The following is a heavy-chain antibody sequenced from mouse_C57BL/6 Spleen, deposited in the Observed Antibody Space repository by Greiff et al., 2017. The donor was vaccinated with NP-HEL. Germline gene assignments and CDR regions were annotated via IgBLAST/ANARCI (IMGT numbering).Heavy chain of an antibody. Sequence: VQLQQSGPGLVQPSQSLSITCTVSGFSLTSYGVHWVRQSPGKGLEWLGVVWSGGSTDSTAAFISRLSISKDNAKSQVFFKMNNLQADDTAIDDCARIENYYEYDGEVAYWGQGTLVTVSA. CDR2: VWSGGST. D-gene: IGHD2-4*01. CDR1: GFSLTSYG. CDR3: ARIENYYEYDGEVAY. J-gene: IGHJ3*01. V-gene: IGHV2-2*01.